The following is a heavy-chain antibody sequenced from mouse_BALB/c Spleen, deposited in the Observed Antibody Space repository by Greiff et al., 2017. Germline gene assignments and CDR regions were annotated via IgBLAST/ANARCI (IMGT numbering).Heavy chain of an antibody. J-gene: IGHJ4*01. V-gene: IGHV5-4*02. D-gene: IGHD2-1*01. CDR3: ARGNYYGNYGYAMDY. Sequence: VQVVESGGGLVKPGGSLKLSCAASGFTFSDYYMYWVRQTPEKRLEWVATISDGGSYTYYPDSVKGRFTISRDNAKNNLYLQMSSLKSEDTAMYYCARGNYYGNYGYAMDYWGQGTSVTVSS. CDR2: ISDGGSYT. CDR1: GFTFSDYY.